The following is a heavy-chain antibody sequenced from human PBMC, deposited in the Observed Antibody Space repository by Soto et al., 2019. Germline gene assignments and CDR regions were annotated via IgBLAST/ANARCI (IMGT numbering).Heavy chain of an antibody. D-gene: IGHD5-12*01. CDR2: IIPILGTT. J-gene: IGHJ4*02. V-gene: IGHV1-69*13. CDR3: AAGGKNGYIK. CDR1: GYTFTHFY. Sequence: ASVKVSCKASGYTFTHFYITWVRQAPGQGLEWMGGIIPILGTTKYAQKFQGRVAMTADESTSTAYMELSSLRSEDRAVYYCAAGGKNGYIKWGQGAQVTVSS.